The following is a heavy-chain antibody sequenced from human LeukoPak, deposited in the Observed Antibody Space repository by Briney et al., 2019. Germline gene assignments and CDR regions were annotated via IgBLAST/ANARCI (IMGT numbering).Heavy chain of an antibody. V-gene: IGHV4-61*02. CDR1: GGSISSSSYY. Sequence: PSETLSLTCTVSGGSISSSSYYWSWIRQPAGQGLEWIGRIYTSGSTNYNPSLKSRVTISVDTSKNQFSLKLSSVTAADTAVYYCARVGYSYGYGVGYYYYMDVWGKGTTVTISS. D-gene: IGHD5-18*01. J-gene: IGHJ6*03. CDR3: ARVGYSYGYGVGYYYYMDV. CDR2: IYTSGST.